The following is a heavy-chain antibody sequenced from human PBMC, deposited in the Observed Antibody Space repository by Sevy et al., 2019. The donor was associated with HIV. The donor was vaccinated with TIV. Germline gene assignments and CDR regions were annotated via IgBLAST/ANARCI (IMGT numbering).Heavy chain of an antibody. CDR3: ARNIQTNYYYYYMDV. CDR2: IIPIFGTA. CDR1: GGTFSSYA. V-gene: IGHV1-69*13. J-gene: IGHJ6*03. Sequence: ASVKVSCKASGGTFSSYAISWVRQAPGQGLEWMGRIIPIFGTANYAQKFQGRVTITADESTSTAYMELSSPRSEDTAVYYCARNIQTNYYYYYMDVWGKGTTVTVSS.